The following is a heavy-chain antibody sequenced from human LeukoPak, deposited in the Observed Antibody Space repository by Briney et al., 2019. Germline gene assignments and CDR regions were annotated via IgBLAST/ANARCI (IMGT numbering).Heavy chain of an antibody. Sequence: PSETLSLTCTVSGGSISSYYWSWIRQPPGKGLEWIGYIYYSGSTNYSPSLKSRVTISVDTSKNQFSLKLSSVTAADTAVYYCARGKLPSSYDYWGQGTLVTVSS. CDR1: GGSISSYY. V-gene: IGHV4-59*01. CDR2: IYYSGST. J-gene: IGHJ4*02. CDR3: ARGKLPSSYDY. D-gene: IGHD1-7*01.